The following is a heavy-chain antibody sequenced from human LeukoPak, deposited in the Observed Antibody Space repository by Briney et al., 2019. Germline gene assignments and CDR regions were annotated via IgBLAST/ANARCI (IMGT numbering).Heavy chain of an antibody. Sequence: GESLKISCAASGFTFSTYAMSWVRQAPGKGLEWVSAISGSRVGTYYADSVKGRFTISRDNSNNTLFLQMNSLRAEDTAVYYCAHNTSAWSFDSWGQGTLVTVPS. V-gene: IGHV3-23*01. CDR3: AHNTSAWSFDS. CDR1: GFTFSTYA. D-gene: IGHD6-19*01. J-gene: IGHJ4*02. CDR2: ISGSRVGT.